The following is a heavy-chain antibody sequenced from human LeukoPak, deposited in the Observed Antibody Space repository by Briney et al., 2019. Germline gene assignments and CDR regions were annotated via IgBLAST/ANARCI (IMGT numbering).Heavy chain of an antibody. Sequence: PGGSLRLSCAASGFTFSDYYMSWIRQAPGKGLEWVSYISSSGTTIKYADSVKGRFTISRDNAKKSLYLQMNSLRAEDTAVYYCARGLDYVWGSYRDWGQGTLITVSS. V-gene: IGHV3-11*01. CDR3: ARGLDYVWGSYRD. J-gene: IGHJ4*02. CDR1: GFTFSDYY. CDR2: ISSSGTTI. D-gene: IGHD3-16*02.